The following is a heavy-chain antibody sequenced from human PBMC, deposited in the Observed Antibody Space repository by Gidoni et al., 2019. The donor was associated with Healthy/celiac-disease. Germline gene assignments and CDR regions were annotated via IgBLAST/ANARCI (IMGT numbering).Heavy chain of an antibody. V-gene: IGHV3-48*01. CDR2: ISSSSSTI. CDR1: GFTFSSYS. D-gene: IGHD3-10*01. J-gene: IGHJ4*02. Sequence: EVQLVESGGGLVQPGGSLRLSCAASGFTFSSYSMNWVRQAPGTGLEWVSYISSSSSTIYYADSVKGRFTISRDNAKNSLYLQMNSLRAEDTAVYYCASSGPKNYGSGSYYNYWGQGTLVTVSS. CDR3: ASSGPKNYGSGSYYNY.